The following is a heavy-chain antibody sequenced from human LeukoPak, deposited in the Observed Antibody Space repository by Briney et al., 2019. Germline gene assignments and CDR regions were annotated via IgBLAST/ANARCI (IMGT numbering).Heavy chain of an antibody. CDR2: IKQDSSEK. CDR1: GFPLSTSW. J-gene: IGHJ5*02. Sequence: GGSLRLYCIASGFPLSTSWMTWVRQAPGKGLEWVANIKQDSSEKLYVDSVKGRFTISRGNAKNSLYLQMNSLRAEDTAVYYCAREMLAAVAAQSWGQGTLVTVSS. D-gene: IGHD6-19*01. CDR3: AREMLAAVAAQS. V-gene: IGHV3-7*01.